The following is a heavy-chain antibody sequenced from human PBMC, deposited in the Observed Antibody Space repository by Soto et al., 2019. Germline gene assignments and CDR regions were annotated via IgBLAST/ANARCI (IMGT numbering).Heavy chain of an antibody. CDR2: ISWNSGSI. Sequence: GGSLRLSCAASGFTFDDYAMHWVRQAPGKGLEWVSGISWNSGSIGYAESVKGRFTISRDNAKNSRYLQMNSLRAEDTALYYCAKEGLRVFLPDYYYYMDVWGKGTTVTVSS. D-gene: IGHD3-16*01. V-gene: IGHV3-9*01. J-gene: IGHJ6*03. CDR1: GFTFDDYA. CDR3: AKEGLRVFLPDYYYYMDV.